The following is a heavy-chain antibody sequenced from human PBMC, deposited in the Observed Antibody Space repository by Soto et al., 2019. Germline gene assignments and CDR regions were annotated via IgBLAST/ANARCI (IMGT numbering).Heavy chain of an antibody. CDR1: GYTFTGYY. CDR2: INPNSGGT. CDR3: ARERVTIFGHYYYYGMDV. V-gene: IGHV1-2*04. Sequence: ASVKVSCKASGYTFTGYYMHWVRQAPGQGLEWMGWINPNSGGTSYAQKFQGWVTVTRDTSISTAYMELSRLRSDDTAVYYCARERVTIFGHYYYYGMDVWGQGTTVTVS. J-gene: IGHJ6*02. D-gene: IGHD3-3*01.